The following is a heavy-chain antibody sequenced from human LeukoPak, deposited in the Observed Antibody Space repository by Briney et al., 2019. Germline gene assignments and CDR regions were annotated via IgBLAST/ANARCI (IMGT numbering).Heavy chain of an antibody. CDR1: VGSINNYY. CDR3: ARQSGGGDGPLDY. Sequence: SETLSLTCTVSVGSINNYYWSWIRQPPGKGLECIGYIYYSGITNYNPSLKSRVTISVDTSKNQFSLKLSSVTAADTAVYYCARQSGGGDGPLDYWGQGTLVTVSS. J-gene: IGHJ4*02. D-gene: IGHD3-3*01. CDR2: IYYSGIT. V-gene: IGHV4-59*01.